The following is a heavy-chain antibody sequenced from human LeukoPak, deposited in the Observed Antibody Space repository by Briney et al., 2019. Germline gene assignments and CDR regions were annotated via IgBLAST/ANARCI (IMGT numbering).Heavy chain of an antibody. CDR2: TRNKANSYTT. Sequence: TGGSLRLSCAASGFTFGNYNMHWVRQAPGKGLEWVGRTRNKANSYTTEYAAPVKGRFTISRDDSKNSLYLQMNSLTTEDTAVYYCARRRESDSFDIWGQGTMVTVSS. D-gene: IGHD5-24*01. CDR3: ARRRESDSFDI. CDR1: GFTFGNYN. J-gene: IGHJ3*02. V-gene: IGHV3-72*01.